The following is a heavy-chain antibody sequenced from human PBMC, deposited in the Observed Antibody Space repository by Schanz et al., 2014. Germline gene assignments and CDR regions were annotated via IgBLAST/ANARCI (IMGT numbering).Heavy chain of an antibody. CDR3: TKGGDPQDAFDI. CDR2: ISRDGTTS. D-gene: IGHD5-12*01. J-gene: IGHJ3*02. Sequence: QVQLVESGGGLVKPGGSLRLSCAASGFIFNDYYMNWIRQAPGKGLEWLSYISRDGTTSYYADSVKGRFTISRDNAKNSLYLEMNSLIPEDTAVYYCTKGGDPQDAFDIWGQGTMVTVSS. CDR1: GFIFNDYY. V-gene: IGHV3-11*04.